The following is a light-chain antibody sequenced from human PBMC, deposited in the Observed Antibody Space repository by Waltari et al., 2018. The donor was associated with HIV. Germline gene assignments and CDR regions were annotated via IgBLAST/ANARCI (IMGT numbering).Light chain of an antibody. CDR3: QSYDSSLSSYV. Sequence: QSVLTQPPSVSGAPGPRVTISCTGSSSNIGAGFDVHWYQQLPGLAPKRLIYAATIRHSGVPDRFSGSTSGTSASLAIAGLRAEDEADYYCQSYDSSLSSYVFASGTRVTVL. J-gene: IGLJ1*01. CDR1: SSNIGAGFD. CDR2: AAT. V-gene: IGLV1-40*01.